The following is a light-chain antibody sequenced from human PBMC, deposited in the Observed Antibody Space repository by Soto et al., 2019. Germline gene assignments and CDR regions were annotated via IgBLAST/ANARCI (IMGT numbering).Light chain of an antibody. CDR3: CSYVGATTYV. CDR1: SSDVGGYNY. J-gene: IGLJ1*01. V-gene: IGLV2-14*01. Sequence: QSVLTQPASVSGSPGQSITISCTGTSSDVGGYNYVSWYQQHPGKAPKLMIYEVSNRPSGVSDRFSGSTSGSTASLTISGLQAEDEAEYFCCSYVGATTYVFGSGTKLTVL. CDR2: EVS.